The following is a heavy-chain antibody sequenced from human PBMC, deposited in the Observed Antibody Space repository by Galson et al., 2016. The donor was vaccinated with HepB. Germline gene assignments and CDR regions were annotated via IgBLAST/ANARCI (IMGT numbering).Heavy chain of an antibody. CDR2: IGVYNGDR. CDR3: ARTPRYRSDLLTGDH. D-gene: IGHD3-9*01. J-gene: IGHJ5*02. CDR1: GYTFTNFG. V-gene: IGHV1-18*01. Sequence: SVKVSCKASGYTFTNFGMIWVRQAPGQGLEWMGWIGVYNGDRNYAKKFQGRIIITTDTSTTTASLEGRRLRPDDTAVYFCARTPRYRSDLLTGDHWGQGTLVTVSS.